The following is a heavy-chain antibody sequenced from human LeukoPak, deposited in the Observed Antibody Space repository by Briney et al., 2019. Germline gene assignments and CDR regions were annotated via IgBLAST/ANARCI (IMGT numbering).Heavy chain of an antibody. D-gene: IGHD3-3*01. CDR3: ARGVTIFPTHYYYYMDV. J-gene: IGHJ6*03. CDR1: GGSISSSSYY. V-gene: IGHV4-39*07. CDR2: IYYSGST. Sequence: PSETLSLTCTVSGGSISSSSYYWGWIRQPPGKGLEWIGSIYYSGSTYYNPSLKSRVTISVDTSKNQFSLKLSSVTAADTAVYYCARGVTIFPTHYYYYMDVWGKGTTVTVSS.